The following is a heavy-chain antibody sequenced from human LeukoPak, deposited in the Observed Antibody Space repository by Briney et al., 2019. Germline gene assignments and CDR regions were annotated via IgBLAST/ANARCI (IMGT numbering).Heavy chain of an antibody. V-gene: IGHV3-9*03. J-gene: IGHJ3*02. Sequence: PGGSLRLSCAASGFTFYDYAMHWVRQAPGKGLEWVSGISWNSGSIAYADSVKGRFTISRDNAKNSLYLQMNSLRAEDMGLYYCAKDIGRAVAGAFDSWGQGTMVTVSS. CDR2: ISWNSGSI. CDR3: AKDIGRAVAGAFDS. D-gene: IGHD6-19*01. CDR1: GFTFYDYA.